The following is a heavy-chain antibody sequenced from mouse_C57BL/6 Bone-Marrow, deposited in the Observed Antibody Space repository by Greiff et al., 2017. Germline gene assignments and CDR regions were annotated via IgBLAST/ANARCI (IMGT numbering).Heavy chain of an antibody. V-gene: IGHV5-6*02. CDR2: ISSGGSYT. CDR3: ARHVTGTYFDV. Sequence: DVKLVESGGDLVKPGGSLKLSCAASGFTFSSYGMSWVRQTPDKRLEWVATISSGGSYTYYPDSVQGRFTISRDNAKNTLYLQMSSLKSEDTAMYYCARHVTGTYFDVWGKGTTVTVSS. J-gene: IGHJ1*03. D-gene: IGHD4-1*01. CDR1: GFTFSSYG.